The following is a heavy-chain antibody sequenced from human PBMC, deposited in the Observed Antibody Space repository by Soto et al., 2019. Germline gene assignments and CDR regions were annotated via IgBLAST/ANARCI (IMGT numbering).Heavy chain of an antibody. CDR1: GFTVSSNY. Sequence: PGGSLRLSCAASGFTVSSNYMSWVRQAPGKGLEWVSVIYSGGSTYYADSVKGRFTISRDNSKNTLYLQMNSLRAEDTAVYYCARGSTSQNYYYYYYMDVWGKGTTVTLSS. D-gene: IGHD2-2*01. V-gene: IGHV3-66*01. J-gene: IGHJ6*03. CDR3: ARGSTSQNYYYYYYMDV. CDR2: IYSGGST.